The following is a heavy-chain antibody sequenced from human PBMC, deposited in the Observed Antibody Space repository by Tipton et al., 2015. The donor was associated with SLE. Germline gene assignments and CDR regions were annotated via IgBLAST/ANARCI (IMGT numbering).Heavy chain of an antibody. Sequence: SLRLSCAASGITFSTYGMSWVRQAPGKGLEWISVIYSGGTRTYYADSVKGRFNISRDISENTLYLQMNSLRAEDTAVYYCAREMDSSGFSDAFDKWGQGTMVTVSS. D-gene: IGHD3-22*01. V-gene: IGHV3-23*03. CDR3: AREMDSSGFSDAFDK. J-gene: IGHJ3*02. CDR2: IYSGGTRT. CDR1: GITFSTYG.